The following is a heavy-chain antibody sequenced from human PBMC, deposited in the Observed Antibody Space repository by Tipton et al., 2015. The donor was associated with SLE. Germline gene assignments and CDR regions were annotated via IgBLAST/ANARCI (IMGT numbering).Heavy chain of an antibody. CDR3: ARYPATVTSSAPFNGLDI. CDR2: IHHSGSI. D-gene: IGHD4-17*01. V-gene: IGHV4-59*12. Sequence: TLSLTCTISGGSISTYHWSWLRQSPGKGLEWIGYIHHSGSINYNPSLRSQVTMSMDTSQNQFSLKLRSVTAAGTAVYYCARYPATVTSSAPFNGLDIWGQGTLVIVSS. CDR1: GGSISTYH. J-gene: IGHJ3*02.